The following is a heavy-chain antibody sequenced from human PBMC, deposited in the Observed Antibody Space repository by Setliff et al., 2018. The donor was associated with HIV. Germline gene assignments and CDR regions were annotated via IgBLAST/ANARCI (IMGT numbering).Heavy chain of an antibody. D-gene: IGHD3-3*01. J-gene: IGHJ5*02. CDR1: GDSISSSSYY. V-gene: IGHV4-39*07. CDR3: ARAKTIGVSAVFFDP. Sequence: SETLSLTCSVSGDSISSSSYYWGWIRQPPGKGLEWIGSIYYSGSIFYKPSLKSRVTISMVPSKNQFSLDLSSVTAADTAKYYCARAKTIGVSAVFFDPWGQGRPVTVSS. CDR2: IYYSGSI.